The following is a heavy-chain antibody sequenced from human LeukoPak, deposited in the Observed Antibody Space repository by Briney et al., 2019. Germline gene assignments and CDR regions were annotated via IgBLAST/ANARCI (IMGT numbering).Heavy chain of an antibody. D-gene: IGHD3-10*01. CDR1: GYPFTAYY. V-gene: IGHV1-2*02. J-gene: IGHJ4*02. CDR2: INPNSGGT. CDR3: ARAYGSGSSYHPDY. Sequence: GASVKVSCKASGYPFTAYYMHWVRQAPGQGLEYMGWINPNSGGTTSSQKFQDRVTLTRDTSISTAYMELSSLTSDDTAVYYCARAYGSGSSYHPDYWGQGTLVTVSS.